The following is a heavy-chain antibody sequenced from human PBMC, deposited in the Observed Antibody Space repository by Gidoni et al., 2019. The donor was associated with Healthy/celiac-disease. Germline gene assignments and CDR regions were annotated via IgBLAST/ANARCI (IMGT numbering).Heavy chain of an antibody. V-gene: IGHV3-33*01. D-gene: IGHD2-21*02. CDR2: IWYDGSNK. CDR3: AREQVQGVETVYYYYMDV. J-gene: IGHJ6*03. CDR1: GFTFSSYG. Sequence: QVQLVESGGGVVQPGRSLRLSCAASGFTFSSYGMHWVRQAPGKGLEWVAVIWYDGSNKYYADSVKGRFTISRDNSKNTLYLQMNSLRAEDTAVYYCAREQVQGVETVYYYYMDVWGKGTTVTVSS.